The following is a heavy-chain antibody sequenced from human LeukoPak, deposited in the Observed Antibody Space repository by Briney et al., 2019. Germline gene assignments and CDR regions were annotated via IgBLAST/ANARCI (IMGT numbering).Heavy chain of an antibody. Sequence: GGSLRLSCAASGFTFDDYGTSWVRQAPRKGLEWVSGINLNGGSTGYADSVKGRFTISRDNAKNSLYLQMNSLRAEDTALYHCARDGIAAAGSYYYYGMDVWGQGTTVTVSS. CDR2: INLNGGST. V-gene: IGHV3-20*01. CDR3: ARDGIAAAGSYYYYGMDV. CDR1: GFTFDDYG. D-gene: IGHD6-13*01. J-gene: IGHJ6*02.